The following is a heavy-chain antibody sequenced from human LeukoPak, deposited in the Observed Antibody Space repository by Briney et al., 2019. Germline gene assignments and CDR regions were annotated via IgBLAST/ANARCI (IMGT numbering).Heavy chain of an antibody. CDR3: AKDASIAAAGPIDY. D-gene: IGHD6-13*01. V-gene: IGHV3-7*01. CDR1: GFTFSSYW. Sequence: GGSLRLSCAASGFTFSSYWMSWVRQAPGKGLEWVSSIKQDGSEKYYVNSVKGRFTISRDNSKNTLYLQMNSLRDEDTALYFCAKDASIAAAGPIDYWGQGTLVTVSS. J-gene: IGHJ4*02. CDR2: IKQDGSEK.